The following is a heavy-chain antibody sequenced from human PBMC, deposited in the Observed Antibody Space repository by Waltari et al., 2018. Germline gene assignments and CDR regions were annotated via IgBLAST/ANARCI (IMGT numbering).Heavy chain of an antibody. CDR3: ARVPKEESGGFYRRNWFDP. V-gene: IGHV3-23*04. Sequence: EVQLVESGGGLVQPGGSLRLSCAASGFTFSSHAMRWVRQTPGKGLEWVSVISGRGGDTYYADSVKGRFTIASDNSKNTLWLQMNSLRAADTAVYYCARVPKEESGGFYRRNWFDPWGQGTLVTVSS. J-gene: IGHJ5*02. CDR1: GFTFSSHA. D-gene: IGHD2-15*01. CDR2: ISGRGGDT.